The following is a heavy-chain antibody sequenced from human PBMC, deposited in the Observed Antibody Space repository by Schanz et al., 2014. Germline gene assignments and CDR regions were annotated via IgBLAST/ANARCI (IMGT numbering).Heavy chain of an antibody. CDR3: AREQIMAAAGRDGY. D-gene: IGHD6-13*01. V-gene: IGHV3-33*08. CDR2: IWYDENNK. Sequence: VQLVESGGGLVQPGGSLRLSCAVSGFTVSSNHMSWVRQAPGKGLEWVAVIWYDENNKYYADSVKGRFTMSRDNSKNTLYLQMNSLRAEDTAVYYCAREQIMAAAGRDGYWGHGTLVTVSS. CDR1: GFTVSSNH. J-gene: IGHJ4*01.